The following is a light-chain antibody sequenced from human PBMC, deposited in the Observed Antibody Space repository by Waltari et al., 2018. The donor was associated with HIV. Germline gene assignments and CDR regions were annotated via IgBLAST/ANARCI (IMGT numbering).Light chain of an antibody. Sequence: SYELTQPPPVSVSPGQTARLTCSGDALPKKYAYWYQHKSGQAPSLVIYEDSRRPSGIPEKFTGCSSVTMATLTIRGAQVEDEADYYCYSTDSSANRRSVFGGGTKLTVL. CDR1: ALPKKY. V-gene: IGLV3-10*01. CDR2: EDS. CDR3: YSTDSSANRRSV. J-gene: IGLJ2*01.